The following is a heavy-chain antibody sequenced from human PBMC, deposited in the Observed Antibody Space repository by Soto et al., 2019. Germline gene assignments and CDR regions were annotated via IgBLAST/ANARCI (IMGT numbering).Heavy chain of an antibody. CDR2: IKSKTDGGTT. D-gene: IGHD3-22*01. CDR1: GFTFSNAW. CDR3: TRDENSSGYSYDAFDI. Sequence: GGSLRLSCAASGFTFSNAWMNWVRQAPGKGLEWVGRIKSKTDGGTTDYAAPVKGRFTISRDDSNNTLYLQMNSLKTEDTAGYYCTRDENSSGYSYDAFDIWGQGTMVTVSS. V-gene: IGHV3-15*07. J-gene: IGHJ3*02.